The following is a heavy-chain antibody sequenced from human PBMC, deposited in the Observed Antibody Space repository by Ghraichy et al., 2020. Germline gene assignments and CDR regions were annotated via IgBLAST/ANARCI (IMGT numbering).Heavy chain of an antibody. J-gene: IGHJ5*02. CDR2: IYYSGST. Sequence: SETLSLTCTVSGGSISSSSYYWGWIRQPPGKGLEWIGSIYYSGSTYYNPSLKSRVTISVDTSKNQFSLKLSSVTAADTAVYYCARHAGYSSVIPFNWFDPWGQGTLVTVSS. CDR3: ARHAGYSSVIPFNWFDP. D-gene: IGHD6-13*01. V-gene: IGHV4-39*01. CDR1: GGSISSSSYY.